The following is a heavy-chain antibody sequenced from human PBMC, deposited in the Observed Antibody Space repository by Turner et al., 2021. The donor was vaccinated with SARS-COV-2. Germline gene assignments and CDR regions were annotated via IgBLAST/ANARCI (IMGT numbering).Heavy chain of an antibody. V-gene: IGHV1-69*01. CDR3: ARARGVDYYDSTGQRFDP. CDR2: IIPSLGTA. Sequence: QVQLVQSGAEVKTPGSSVTFSCTASGGTFSSYAISWVRQAPGQGLEWMGVIIPSLGTANYAQKFQGRVTITADESTSTAYMELISLRSEDTAVYYCARARGVDYYDSTGQRFDPWGQGTLVTVSS. J-gene: IGHJ5*02. D-gene: IGHD3-22*01. CDR1: GGTFSSYA.